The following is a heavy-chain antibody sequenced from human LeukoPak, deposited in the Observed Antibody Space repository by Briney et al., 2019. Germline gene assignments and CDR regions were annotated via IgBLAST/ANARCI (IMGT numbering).Heavy chain of an antibody. CDR1: GGSISSDY. Sequence: PSETLSLTCTVSGGSISSDYWSWIRQPPGKGLGWMGYIYYSGSTNYNPSPKSRGTISVDTSKNQFSLKLSSVTAADTAVYYCARVGYCSSTSCYTGYYYMDVWGKGTTVTVSS. V-gene: IGHV4-59*01. CDR3: ARVGYCSSTSCYTGYYYMDV. J-gene: IGHJ6*03. D-gene: IGHD2-2*02. CDR2: IYYSGST.